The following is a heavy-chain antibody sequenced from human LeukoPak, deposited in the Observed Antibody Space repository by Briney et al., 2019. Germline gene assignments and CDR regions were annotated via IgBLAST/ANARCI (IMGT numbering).Heavy chain of an antibody. CDR2: INHSGST. J-gene: IGHJ4*02. CDR1: GFTFSSYA. D-gene: IGHD6-13*01. Sequence: GSLRLSCAASGFTFSSYAMSWVRQAPGKGLEWIGEINHSGSTNYNPSLKSRVTISVDTSKDQFSLKLSSVTAADTAVYYCARGVIAAGGNDFDYWGQGTLVTVSS. V-gene: IGHV4-34*01. CDR3: ARGVIAAGGNDFDY.